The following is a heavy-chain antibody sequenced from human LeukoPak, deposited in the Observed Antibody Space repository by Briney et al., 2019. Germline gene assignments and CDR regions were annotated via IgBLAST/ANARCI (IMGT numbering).Heavy chain of an antibody. Sequence: GGSLRLSCVASGFTFSVYWMSWLREAPGKGLEWLANIKEDRSEKYYVDSVKGRFTISRDNAKNSLCLQMSSLRAEDTAVYYCARGGSWFAPWGQGTLVTVSS. D-gene: IGHD3-10*01. CDR1: GFTFSVYW. CDR3: ARGGSWFAP. J-gene: IGHJ5*02. CDR2: IKEDRSEK. V-gene: IGHV3-7*01.